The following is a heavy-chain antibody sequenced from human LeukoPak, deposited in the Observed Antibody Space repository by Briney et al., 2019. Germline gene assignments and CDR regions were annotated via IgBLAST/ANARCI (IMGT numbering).Heavy chain of an antibody. CDR1: GFTFSSYW. Sequence: GGSLRLSCAASGFTFSSYWMHWVRHAPGKGLVWVSHINRDGTYTRCADSVKGRFTISRDNAKNTLYLQMNSLRAEDTAVYYCASVSSGTTLDYWGQGTLVTVSS. CDR2: INRDGTYT. D-gene: IGHD1-1*01. V-gene: IGHV3-74*01. J-gene: IGHJ4*02. CDR3: ASVSSGTTLDY.